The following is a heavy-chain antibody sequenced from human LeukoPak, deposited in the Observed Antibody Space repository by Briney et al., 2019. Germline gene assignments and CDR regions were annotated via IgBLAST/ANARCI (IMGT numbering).Heavy chain of an antibody. Sequence: PGGSLRLSCAASGFMFTNYAMSWVRQAPGKGLEWVSYISSSGSSIYYADSVKGRFTISRDNAKNSLYLQMNSLRAEDTAVYYCARDGWLKAGRLDYWGQGTLVTVSA. D-gene: IGHD3-22*01. J-gene: IGHJ4*02. CDR3: ARDGWLKAGRLDY. CDR2: ISSSGSSI. V-gene: IGHV3-48*03. CDR1: GFMFTNYA.